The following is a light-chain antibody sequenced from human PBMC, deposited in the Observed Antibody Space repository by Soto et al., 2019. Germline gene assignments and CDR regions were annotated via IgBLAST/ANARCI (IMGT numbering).Light chain of an antibody. CDR2: KAS. Sequence: DIQMTQSPSTLSASVGDRVTITCRASQSISSWLAWYQQKPGKAPKLLIYKASSLESGVPSRFSGSGSGTDFTLTISSLEPEDFAVYYCQQRSNWPPGRTFGQGTKVDI. CDR1: QSISSW. CDR3: QQRSNWPPGRT. V-gene: IGKV1-5*03. J-gene: IGKJ1*01.